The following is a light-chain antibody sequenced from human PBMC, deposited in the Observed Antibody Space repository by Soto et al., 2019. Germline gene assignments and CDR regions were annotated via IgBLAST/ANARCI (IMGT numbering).Light chain of an antibody. J-gene: IGLJ2*01. CDR2: DGG. CDR1: NIESKS. CDR3: QVWDSTTDHVV. V-gene: IGLV3-21*02. Sequence: SYELTQPPPVSVAPGQTARTTCGGNNIESKSVHWYQQKPGQAPVLVVYDGGDRPSGIPERFSGSNSGNTATLTITRVEAGDEADYYCQVWDSTTDHVVFGGGTKLTVL.